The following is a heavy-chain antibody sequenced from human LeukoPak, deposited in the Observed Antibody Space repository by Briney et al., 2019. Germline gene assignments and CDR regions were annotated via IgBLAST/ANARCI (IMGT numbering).Heavy chain of an antibody. D-gene: IGHD6-19*01. Sequence: GGSLRLSCAASGFTFSNYGMNWVRQAPGKGLEWVSSISSSSSYIYYADSVKGRFTISRDNAKNSLYLQVNSLRAEDTAVYYCAREIALAGLNDYWGQGTLVTVSS. CDR1: GFTFSNYG. CDR2: ISSSSSYI. CDR3: AREIALAGLNDY. J-gene: IGHJ4*02. V-gene: IGHV3-21*01.